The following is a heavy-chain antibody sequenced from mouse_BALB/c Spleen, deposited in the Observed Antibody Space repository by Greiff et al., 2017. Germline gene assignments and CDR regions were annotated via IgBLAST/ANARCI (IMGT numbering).Heavy chain of an antibody. CDR1: GFTFSSYA. CDR2: ISSGGST. J-gene: IGHJ2*01. Sequence: EVKLMESGGGLVKPGGSLKLSCAASGFTFSSYAMSWVRQTPEKRLEWVASISSGGSTYYPDSVKGRFTISRDNARNILYLQMSSLRSEDTAMYYCAREGYYYGSSYDYWGQGTTLTVSS. V-gene: IGHV5-6-5*01. D-gene: IGHD1-1*01. CDR3: AREGYYYGSSYDY.